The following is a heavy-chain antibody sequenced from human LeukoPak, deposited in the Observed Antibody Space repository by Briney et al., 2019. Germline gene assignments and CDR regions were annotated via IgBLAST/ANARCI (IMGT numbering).Heavy chain of an antibody. Sequence: ASVKVSCKASGYTFTSYGISWVRQAPGQGLEWMGWISAYNGNTDYARKFQGRVTMTTDTSTSTAYMELRSLRSDDTAVYYCARIPPGYSGYELDYWGQGTLVTVSS. D-gene: IGHD5-12*01. V-gene: IGHV1-18*04. CDR3: ARIPPGYSGYELDY. CDR1: GYTFTSYG. J-gene: IGHJ4*02. CDR2: ISAYNGNT.